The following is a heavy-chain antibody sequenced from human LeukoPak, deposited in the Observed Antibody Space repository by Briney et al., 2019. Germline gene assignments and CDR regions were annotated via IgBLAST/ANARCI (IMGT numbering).Heavy chain of an antibody. Sequence: GGSLRLSCAASVFTFSSYAMSWVRQAPGKGGEWVSAISGCGGSTYYADSVKGRFTISRDNSKNTLYLQMNSLRAEDTAVYYCAKGDYGDYVGWFDLGGQGTLVTVSS. CDR2: ISGCGGST. V-gene: IGHV3-23*01. J-gene: IGHJ5*02. CDR1: VFTFSSYA. CDR3: AKGDYGDYVGWFDL. D-gene: IGHD4-17*01.